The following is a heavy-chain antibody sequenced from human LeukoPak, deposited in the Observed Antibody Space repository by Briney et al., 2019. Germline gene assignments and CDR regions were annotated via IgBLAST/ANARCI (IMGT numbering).Heavy chain of an antibody. CDR1: GFIVTDAW. CDR2: ISGSGGST. Sequence: GGSLRLSCAPSGFIVTDAWMSWVRQAPGKGLEWVSAISGSGGSTYYADSVKGRFTISRDNSKNTLYLQMNSLRAEDTATYSCAKRTAAPGPYFDYWGQGILVTVSS. D-gene: IGHD6-13*01. CDR3: AKRTAAPGPYFDY. V-gene: IGHV3-23*01. J-gene: IGHJ4*02.